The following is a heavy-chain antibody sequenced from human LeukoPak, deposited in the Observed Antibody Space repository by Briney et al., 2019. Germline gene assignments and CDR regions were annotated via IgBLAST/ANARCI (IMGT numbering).Heavy chain of an antibody. V-gene: IGHV1-46*01. CDR1: GYTFTGYY. CDR3: ARASGPSDAFDI. CDR2: INPSGGST. D-gene: IGHD3-3*01. J-gene: IGHJ3*02. Sequence: GASVKVSCKASGYTFTGYYMHWVRQAPGQGLEWMGWINPSGGSTSYAQKFQGRVTMTRDTSTSTVYMELSSLRSEDTAVYYCARASGPSDAFDIWGQGAMVTVSS.